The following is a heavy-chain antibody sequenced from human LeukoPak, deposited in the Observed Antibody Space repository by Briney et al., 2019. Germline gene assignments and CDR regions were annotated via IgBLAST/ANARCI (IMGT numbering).Heavy chain of an antibody. CDR3: ASGVVSAY. Sequence: SVKGRFTISRDNAESSLYLQVNSLRAEDTAVYYCASGVVSAYWGQGTLVTVSS. J-gene: IGHJ4*02. D-gene: IGHD3-3*01. V-gene: IGHV3-21*01.